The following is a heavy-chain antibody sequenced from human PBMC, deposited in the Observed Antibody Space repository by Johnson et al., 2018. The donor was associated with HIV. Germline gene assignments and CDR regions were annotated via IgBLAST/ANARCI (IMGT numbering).Heavy chain of an antibody. Sequence: QVLLVESGGGVVQPGRSLRLSCAASGFTFSSYGMHWVRQAPGKGLEWVAFIRYDGSNKYYADAVKGRFTISRDNTKKLLYLQMNSLKAEDTAVYYCARVVVITYHDAFDIWGQGTMVTVSS. D-gene: IGHD3-22*01. CDR1: GFTFSSYG. J-gene: IGHJ3*02. CDR2: IRYDGSNK. V-gene: IGHV3-33*01. CDR3: ARVVVITYHDAFDI.